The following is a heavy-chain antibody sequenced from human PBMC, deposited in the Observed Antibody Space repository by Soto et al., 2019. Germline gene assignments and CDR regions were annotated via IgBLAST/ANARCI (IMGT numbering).Heavy chain of an antibody. Sequence: QVQLVQSGGGLVKPGGSLRLSCTTSGFTFNAFYMSWVRQAPGKGLEWVSYISSDSKTVYYADFVKGRITISRDNAQNSLYLQMHSLSAGDTAVYYCLRDRAQAWIRLWGQGTLVTVSS. CDR2: ISSDSKTV. V-gene: IGHV3-11*01. D-gene: IGHD5-18*01. CDR3: LRDRAQAWIRL. J-gene: IGHJ4*02. CDR1: GFTFNAFY.